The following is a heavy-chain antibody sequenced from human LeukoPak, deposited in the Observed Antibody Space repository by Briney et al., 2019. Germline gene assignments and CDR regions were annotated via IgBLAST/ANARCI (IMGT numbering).Heavy chain of an antibody. D-gene: IGHD2-15*01. CDR2: IHPRGGRT. J-gene: IGHJ5*02. Sequence: GASVKVSCKASGNTFSSYYMHWVRQAPGQGLEWMGIIHPRGGRTTYAQKYQGRITMTRDTSTGTVYMELSSLRSEDTAVYYCAVLGYCSGGSCFGEGTVLDPWGQGTLVTVSS. CDR3: AVLGYCSGGSCFGEGTVLDP. V-gene: IGHV1-46*01. CDR1: GNTFSSYY.